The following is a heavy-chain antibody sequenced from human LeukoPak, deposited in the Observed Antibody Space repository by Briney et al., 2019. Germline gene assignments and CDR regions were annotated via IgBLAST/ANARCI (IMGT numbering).Heavy chain of an antibody. CDR3: AKDMGGVRAFDI. J-gene: IGHJ3*02. Sequence: GGSLRLSCAASGFTFSSYAMHWVRQAPGKGLEYVSAISSNGGSTHYANSVKGRFTISRDNSKNTLYLQMGSLRAEDMAVYYCAKDMGGVRAFDIWGQGTMVTVSS. CDR2: ISSNGGST. CDR1: GFTFSSYA. D-gene: IGHD3-10*01. V-gene: IGHV3-64*01.